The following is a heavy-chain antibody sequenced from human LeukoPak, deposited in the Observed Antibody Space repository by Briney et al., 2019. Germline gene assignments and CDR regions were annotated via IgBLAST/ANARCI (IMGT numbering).Heavy chain of an antibody. D-gene: IGHD6-6*01. V-gene: IGHV4-59*08. CDR3: ARRIAARSPPAYYYYMDV. CDR2: IYYGGST. Sequence: PSETLPLTCTVSGGSISSYYWSWIRQPPGKGLEWIGYIYYGGSTNYNPSLKSRVTISVDTSKNQFSLKLSSVTAADTAVYYCARRIAARSPPAYYYYMDVWGKGTTVTVSS. J-gene: IGHJ6*03. CDR1: GGSISSYY.